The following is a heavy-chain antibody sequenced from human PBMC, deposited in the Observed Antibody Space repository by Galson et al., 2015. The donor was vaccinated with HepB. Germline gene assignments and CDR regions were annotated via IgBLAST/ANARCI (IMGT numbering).Heavy chain of an antibody. V-gene: IGHV5-51*01. CDR1: GYSFTSYW. J-gene: IGHJ6*03. D-gene: IGHD6-6*01. CDR2: IYPGDSDT. CDR3: ARHGVFGVYSSSSYYYYYYMDV. Sequence: QSGAEVKKPGESLKISCKGSGYSFTSYWIGWVRQMPGKGLEWMGIIYPGDSDTRYSPSFQGQVTISADKSISTAYLQWSSLKASDTAMYYCARHGVFGVYSSSSYYYYYYMDVWGKGTTVTVSS.